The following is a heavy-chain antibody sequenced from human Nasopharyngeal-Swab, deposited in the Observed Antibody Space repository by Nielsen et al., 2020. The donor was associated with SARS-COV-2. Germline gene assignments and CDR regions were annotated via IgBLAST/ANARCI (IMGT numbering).Heavy chain of an antibody. CDR3: AKWSHYDFWSGYSN. Sequence: GESLKISCAASGFTFSSYAMCWVRQAQGKGLEWVSVIYSGGSSTYYADSVKGRFTISRDNSKNTLYLQMNSLRAEDTAVYYCAKWSHYDFWSGYSNWGQGTLVTVSS. D-gene: IGHD3-3*01. J-gene: IGHJ4*02. CDR1: GFTFSSYA. V-gene: IGHV3-23*03. CDR2: IYSGGSST.